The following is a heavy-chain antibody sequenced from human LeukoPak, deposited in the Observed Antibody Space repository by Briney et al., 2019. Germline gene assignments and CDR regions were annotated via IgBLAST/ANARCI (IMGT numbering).Heavy chain of an antibody. Sequence: PSGTLSLTCAVSGGSINSINWWSWVRQPPGQGLEWIGEMYHTGGFNYNPSLKSRVTISLDKSQNQFSLRLSSVTAADTAVYYCAREVSGWYWFDPWGRGTLVTVSS. CDR1: GGSINSINW. CDR2: MYHTGGF. V-gene: IGHV4-4*02. CDR3: AREVSGWYWFDP. J-gene: IGHJ5*02. D-gene: IGHD6-19*01.